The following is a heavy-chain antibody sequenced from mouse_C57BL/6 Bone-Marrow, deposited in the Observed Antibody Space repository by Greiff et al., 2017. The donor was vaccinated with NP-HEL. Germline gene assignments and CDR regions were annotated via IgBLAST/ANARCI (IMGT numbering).Heavy chain of an antibody. Sequence: EVKVVESGEGLVKPGGSLKLSCAASGFTFSSYAMSWVRQTPEKRLEWVAYISSGGDYIYYADTVKGRFTISRDNARNTLYLQMSSLKSEDTAMYYCTREGGSSFAYWGQGTLVTVSA. CDR2: ISSGGDYI. D-gene: IGHD1-3*01. V-gene: IGHV5-9-1*02. J-gene: IGHJ3*01. CDR1: GFTFSSYA. CDR3: TREGGSSFAY.